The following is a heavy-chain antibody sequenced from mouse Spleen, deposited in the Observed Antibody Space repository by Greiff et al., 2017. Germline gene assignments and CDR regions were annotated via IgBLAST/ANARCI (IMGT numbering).Heavy chain of an antibody. Sequence: VQVVESGAELMKPGASVKISCKATGYTFSSYWIEWVKQRPGHGLEWIGEILPGSGSTNYNEKFKGKATFTADTSSNTAYMQLSSLTSEDSAVYYCARQARATTYWGQGTLVTVSA. D-gene: IGHD3-1*01. CDR3: ARQARATTY. V-gene: IGHV1-9*01. CDR1: GYTFSSYW. J-gene: IGHJ3*01. CDR2: ILPGSGST.